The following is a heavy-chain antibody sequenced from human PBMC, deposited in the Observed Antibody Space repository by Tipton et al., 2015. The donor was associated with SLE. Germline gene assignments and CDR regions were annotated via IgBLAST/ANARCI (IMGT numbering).Heavy chain of an antibody. V-gene: IGHV3-23*01. CDR2: ISGRGDTT. CDR1: GFTFTSYA. J-gene: IGHJ3*02. Sequence: SLRLSCAASGFTFTSYAMTWVRQAPGKGLEWVSTISGRGDTTYYADSVKGRFTISRDTAKNSLFLQMNSLRAEDTSVYYCAREEGDSFDMWGQGTMVTVSS. CDR3: AREEGDSFDM.